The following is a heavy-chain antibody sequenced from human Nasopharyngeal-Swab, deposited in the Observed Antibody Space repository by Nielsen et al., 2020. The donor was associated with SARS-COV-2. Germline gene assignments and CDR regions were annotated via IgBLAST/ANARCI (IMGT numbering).Heavy chain of an antibody. Sequence: ASVKVSCKASGYTFTGYYMHWVRQAPGQGLEWMGWINPNSGGTNYAQKFQGRVTMTRDTSISTAYMELSRLRSDDTAVYYCARVSRTYYDFWSGYQPRSYFDYWGQGTLVTVSS. CDR1: GYTFTGYY. V-gene: IGHV1-2*02. CDR2: INPNSGGT. J-gene: IGHJ4*02. D-gene: IGHD3-3*01. CDR3: ARVSRTYYDFWSGYQPRSYFDY.